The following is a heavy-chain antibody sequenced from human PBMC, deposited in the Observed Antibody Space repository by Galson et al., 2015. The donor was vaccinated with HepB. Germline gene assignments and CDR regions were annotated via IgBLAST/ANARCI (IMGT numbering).Heavy chain of an antibody. V-gene: IGHV3-74*01. CDR2: INSDGSST. CDR3: ARDGVYCSSTSCSNSWYDY. Sequence: SLRLSCAASGFTFSSYWMHWVRQAPGKGLVWVSRINSDGSSTSYADSVKGRFTISRDNAKNTLYLQMNSLRAEDTAVYYCARDGVYCSSTSCSNSWYDYWGQGTLVTVSS. CDR1: GFTFSSYW. J-gene: IGHJ4*02. D-gene: IGHD2-2*01.